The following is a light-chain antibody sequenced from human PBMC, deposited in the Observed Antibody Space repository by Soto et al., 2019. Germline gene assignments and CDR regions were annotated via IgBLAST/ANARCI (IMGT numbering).Light chain of an antibody. CDR1: SSDVGAYNY. CDR3: GSYTSGSTVI. Sequence: QSALTQPASVSGSPGQSITISCTGTSSDVGAYNYVSWYQQHPGKAPKLMIYDVSNRPSGVSNRFSGSKSGNTASLTISGLQAADEADYYCGSYTSGSTVIFGGGTQLTVL. V-gene: IGLV2-14*01. J-gene: IGLJ2*01. CDR2: DVS.